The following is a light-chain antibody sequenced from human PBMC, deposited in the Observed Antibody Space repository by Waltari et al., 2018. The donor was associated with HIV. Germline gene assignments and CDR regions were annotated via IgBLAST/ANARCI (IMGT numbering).Light chain of an antibody. CDR2: AVS. V-gene: IGLV2-23*02. CDR1: SSDAGRYNL. J-gene: IGLJ2*01. Sequence: QSALTQPASVSGSPGQSITIPCTGTSSDAGRYNLVSWYQQHPGKAPKLMIYAVSERPSGVSNRFSGSKSGNTASLTISGLQAEDEAYYYCCSYAGSSTLVFGGGTKLTVL. CDR3: CSYAGSSTLV.